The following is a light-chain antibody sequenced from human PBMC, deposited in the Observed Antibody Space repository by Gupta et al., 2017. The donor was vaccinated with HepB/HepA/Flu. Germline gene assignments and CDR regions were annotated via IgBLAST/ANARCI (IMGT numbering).Light chain of an antibody. J-gene: IGLJ3*02. CDR3: SSLSRSRSTLVL. V-gene: IGLV2-14*03. CDR1: SSDVSGSNS. Sequence: QSALPQPASVPGSPGQSLTISCTGTSSDVSGSNSASWYQQYTGSAPTLLIVYVTARPSGMSTRCSSGTNGNTTSTMTSGLQTEDEAEEYCSSLSRSRSTLVLFGGGTKLTVL. CDR2: YVT.